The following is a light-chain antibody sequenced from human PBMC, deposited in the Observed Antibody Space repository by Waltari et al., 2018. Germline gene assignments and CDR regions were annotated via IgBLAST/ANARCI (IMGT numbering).Light chain of an antibody. J-gene: IGLJ3*02. CDR2: INSDGSH. CDR3: QTGGHGTWV. CDR1: SGHSNNI. V-gene: IGLV4-69*01. Sequence: QLVVTQSSSASASLGASVKLTCTLDSGHSNNIIAWLQQQPEKGPRYLMKINSDGSHSKGDEIPGRFSGSSSGAERYLTISNLQSEDEGDYYCQTGGHGTWVFGGGTKLTVL.